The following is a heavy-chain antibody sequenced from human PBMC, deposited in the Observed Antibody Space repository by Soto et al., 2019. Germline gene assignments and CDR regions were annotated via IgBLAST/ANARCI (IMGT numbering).Heavy chain of an antibody. CDR1: GVSVSSGSSY. CDR2: IYHSGST. CDR3: AREIVADAFDI. J-gene: IGHJ3*02. D-gene: IGHD3-22*01. V-gene: IGHV4-61*01. Sequence: SETLSLTCIVSGVSVSSGSSYWSWIRQPPGKGLEWIGYIYHSGSTDYNPSLKSRFTTSADTSKKQFSLKLSFVTAADTAVYYCAREIVADAFDIWGQGTMFTVS.